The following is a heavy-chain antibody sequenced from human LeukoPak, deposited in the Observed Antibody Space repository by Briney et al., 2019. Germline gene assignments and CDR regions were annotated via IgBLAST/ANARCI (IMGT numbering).Heavy chain of an antibody. V-gene: IGHV3-49*04. Sequence: GGSLRLSCAAYGFTFSSYWMSWVRQAPGKGLEWVGSMRSNLYGGTPEYAESVKGRLTISRDDSNSIAYLEMDSLKTDDTAVYYCTRDQPPYHLGQGTLVTVSS. CDR3: TRDQPPYH. CDR2: MRSNLYGGTP. CDR1: GFTFSSYW. J-gene: IGHJ5*02.